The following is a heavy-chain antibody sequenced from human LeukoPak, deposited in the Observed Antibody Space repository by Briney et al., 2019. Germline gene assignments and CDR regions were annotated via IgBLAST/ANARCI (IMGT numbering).Heavy chain of an antibody. CDR3: AKACMSGPFGGVMGY. J-gene: IGHJ4*02. Sequence: GGSLRLSCAASGFTFSSYGMHWVRQAPGKGLEWVAFIRYDGSNKYYADSVKGRFTISRDNSTNTLYLQINSLRAKDPAVYVCAKACMSGPFGGVMGYWGQGTLVTVSS. CDR1: GFTFSSYG. CDR2: IRYDGSNK. D-gene: IGHD3-16*01. V-gene: IGHV3-30*02.